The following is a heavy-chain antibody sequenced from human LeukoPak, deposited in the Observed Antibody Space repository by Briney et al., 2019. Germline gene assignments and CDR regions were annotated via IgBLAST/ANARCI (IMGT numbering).Heavy chain of an antibody. CDR1: GGSFSGYY. CDR3: ARTHLHYDFWSGYYSYYYMDV. D-gene: IGHD3-3*01. J-gene: IGHJ6*03. CDR2: INHSGST. Sequence: SETLSLTCAVYGGSFSGYYWSWIRQPPGKGLEWIGEINHSGSTNYNPSLKSRVTISVDTSKNQFSLKLSSVTAADTAVYYCARTHLHYDFWSGYYSYYYMDVWGKGTTVTVSS. V-gene: IGHV4-34*01.